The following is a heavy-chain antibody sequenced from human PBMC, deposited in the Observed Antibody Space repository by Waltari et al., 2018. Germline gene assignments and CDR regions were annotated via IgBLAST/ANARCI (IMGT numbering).Heavy chain of an antibody. CDR2: MNPNSGYT. CDR1: GYTFTSFD. CDR3: ARGIPKDMVHGGADAFDI. V-gene: IGHV1-8*01. D-gene: IGHD3-10*01. Sequence: QVQLVQSGAEVKKPGASVKVSCKASGYTFTSFDINWVRQATGQGLEWMGWMNPNSGYTGYAQKFQGRVTITRNTSISTAYMELSTLRSEDTAVYYCARGIPKDMVHGGADAFDIWGQGTMVTVSS. J-gene: IGHJ3*02.